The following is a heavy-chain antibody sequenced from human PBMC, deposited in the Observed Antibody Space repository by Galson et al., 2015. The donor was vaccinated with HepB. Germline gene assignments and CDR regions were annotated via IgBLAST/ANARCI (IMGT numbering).Heavy chain of an antibody. CDR3: ARDRGSGSFRYLDL. CDR1: GFTVSSKY. Sequence: SLRLSCAVSGFTVSSKYMSWVRQAPGKGLEWVSVIHSGGITYYADSVKGRFTISRGNSKNTLYLQMSSLRAEDTAIYYCARDRGSGSFRYLDLWGRGTLVTVSS. D-gene: IGHD3-10*01. V-gene: IGHV3-53*01. CDR2: IHSGGIT. J-gene: IGHJ2*01.